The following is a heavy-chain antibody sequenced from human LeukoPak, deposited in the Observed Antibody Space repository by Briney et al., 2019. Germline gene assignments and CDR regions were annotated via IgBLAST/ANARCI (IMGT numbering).Heavy chain of an antibody. V-gene: IGHV1-2*02. CDR2: INPNSGGT. CDR1: GYTFTGYY. J-gene: IGHJ6*03. Sequence: ASVKVSCKASGYTFTGYYMHWVRQAPGQGLEWMGWINPNSGGTNYAQKFQGRVTTTRDTSISTAYMELSRLRSDDTAVYYCARVTLKRGYYYYYMDVWGKGTTVTISS. CDR3: ARVTLKRGYYYYYMDV.